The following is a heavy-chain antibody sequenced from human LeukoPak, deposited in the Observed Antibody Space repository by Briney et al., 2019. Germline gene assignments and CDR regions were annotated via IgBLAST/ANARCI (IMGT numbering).Heavy chain of an antibody. Sequence: PGGSLRLSCTASGFTFGDYAMSWVSQAPGKGLEWVGFIRSKAYGGTTEYAASVKGRITISRDDSKSIVYLQLNSLKTEDTAVYYCTRDGPEVDYWGQGTLVTVSS. CDR2: IRSKAYGGTT. CDR3: TRDGPEVDY. CDR1: GFTFGDYA. J-gene: IGHJ4*02. V-gene: IGHV3-49*04.